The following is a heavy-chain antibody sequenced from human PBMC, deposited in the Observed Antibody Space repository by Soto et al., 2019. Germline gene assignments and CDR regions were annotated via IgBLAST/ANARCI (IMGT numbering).Heavy chain of an antibody. Sequence: HPGGPLRLSCVASGFTFSSYAVSWARQTPGKGLEWVSTIRGSGGSTYYADSVKGRFTVSRDNSKNTLYQQMNTLRAEDTAAYYCAKDRTDSSGWYYFDYWGQGTLVTVSS. D-gene: IGHD6-19*01. CDR1: GFTFSSYA. CDR2: IRGSGGST. CDR3: AKDRTDSSGWYYFDY. J-gene: IGHJ4*02. V-gene: IGHV3-23*01.